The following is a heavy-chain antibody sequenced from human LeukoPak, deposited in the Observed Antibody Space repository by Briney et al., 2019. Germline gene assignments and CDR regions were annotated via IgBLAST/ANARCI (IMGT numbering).Heavy chain of an antibody. CDR1: GGSFSGYY. CDR3: ARVSGHDSDFDY. V-gene: IGHV4-34*01. Sequence: PSETLSLTCAVYGGSFSGYYWSWIRQPPGKGLEWIGEINHSGSTNYNPSPKSRVTISVDTSKNQFSLKLSSVTAADTAVYYCARVSGHDSDFDYWGQGTLVTVSS. CDR2: INHSGST. J-gene: IGHJ4*02. D-gene: IGHD5-12*01.